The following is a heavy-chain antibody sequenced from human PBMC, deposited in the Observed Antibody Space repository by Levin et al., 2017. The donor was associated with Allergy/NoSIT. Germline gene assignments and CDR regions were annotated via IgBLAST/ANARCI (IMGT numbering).Heavy chain of an antibody. D-gene: IGHD3-22*01. J-gene: IGHJ2*01. CDR1: GGTFSSFA. V-gene: IGHV1-69*13. CDR3: ARSPWDMILVHWYFDR. CDR2: IIPGFGTA. Sequence: ASVKVSCKASGGTFSSFAISWVRQAPGQGLDWMGGIIPGFGTAIYAQKFQGRVTITADESTITAYLELSSLRSEDTAIYYCARSPWDMILVHWYFDRWGRGTLVTVSS.